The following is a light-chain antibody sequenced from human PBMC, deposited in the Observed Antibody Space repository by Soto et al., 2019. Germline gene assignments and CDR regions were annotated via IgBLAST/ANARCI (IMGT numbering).Light chain of an antibody. CDR1: SSDVGGYTY. CDR3: SSYTSNSTLYV. Sequence: QSALTQPASVSGSPRQSITISCTGASSDVGGYTYVSWYQQHPGKAPKLMIYEVNNRPSGVSHRFSGSKSANTASLTISGRQAEDEADYYCSSYTSNSTLYVFGTGTKLTVL. J-gene: IGLJ1*01. V-gene: IGLV2-14*01. CDR2: EVN.